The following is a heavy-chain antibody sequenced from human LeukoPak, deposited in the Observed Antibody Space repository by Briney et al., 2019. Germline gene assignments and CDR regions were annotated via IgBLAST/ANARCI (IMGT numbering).Heavy chain of an antibody. CDR1: GFSFNTAW. Sequence: GGSLRLSCAGSGFSFNTAWMNWVRQAPGKGLEWVSAISGSGGSTYYADSVKGRFTISRDNSKNTLYLQMNSLRAEDTAVYYCAKDRTYYYDSSGYYPYWGQGTLVTVSS. D-gene: IGHD3-22*01. J-gene: IGHJ4*02. CDR3: AKDRTYYYDSSGYYPY. V-gene: IGHV3-23*01. CDR2: ISGSGGST.